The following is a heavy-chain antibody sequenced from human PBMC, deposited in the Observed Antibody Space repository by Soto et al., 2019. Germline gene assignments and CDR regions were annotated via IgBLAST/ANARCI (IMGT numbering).Heavy chain of an antibody. CDR2: ISGYNGQT. Sequence: QVQLVQSGPEVKKPGASVKVSGKASAYTFTTYGISWVRQAPGKGLEWMGWISGYNGQTNYAQKFRGRVSITTDTSTSTAYMELRSLRSDDTGMYYCARDGRKQLWVEGLIAMDVWGQGTTVTVSS. J-gene: IGHJ6*02. CDR3: ARDGRKQLWVEGLIAMDV. D-gene: IGHD5-18*01. CDR1: AYTFTTYG. V-gene: IGHV1-18*01.